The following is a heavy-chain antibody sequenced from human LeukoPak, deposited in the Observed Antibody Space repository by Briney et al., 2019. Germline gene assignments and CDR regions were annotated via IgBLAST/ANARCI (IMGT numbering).Heavy chain of an antibody. J-gene: IGHJ4*02. V-gene: IGHV4-59*12. D-gene: IGHD6-6*01. CDR1: GGSISTYY. Sequence: PSETLPLTCTVSGGSISTYYWSWIRQPPGKGLEWIGYIYHSGSTFYNPSLKSRVTISVDRSKNQFSLKLSSVTAADTAVYYCASIPSYYFDYWGQGTLVTVSS. CDR2: IYHSGST. CDR3: ASIPSYYFDY.